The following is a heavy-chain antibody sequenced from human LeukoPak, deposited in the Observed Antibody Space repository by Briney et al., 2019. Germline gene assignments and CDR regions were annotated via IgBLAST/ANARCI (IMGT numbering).Heavy chain of an antibody. J-gene: IGHJ4*02. Sequence: GGSLRLSCAASGFSLTSYWMHWVRQAPGKGLVWVSRINSDGRTTSYADPVKGRFTISRDNAKNTVYLQMNSLRVEDTAVYYCASGYCSGGNCYSGWGQGTLVTLSS. CDR1: GFSLTSYW. D-gene: IGHD2-15*01. CDR2: INSDGRTT. CDR3: ASGYCSGGNCYSG. V-gene: IGHV3-74*01.